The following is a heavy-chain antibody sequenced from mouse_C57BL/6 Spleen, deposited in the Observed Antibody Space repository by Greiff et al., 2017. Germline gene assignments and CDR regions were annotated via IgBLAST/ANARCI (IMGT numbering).Heavy chain of an antibody. CDR3: ARDERRFAY. J-gene: IGHJ3*01. CDR2: ISYDGSN. Sequence: EVQLQESGPGLVKPSQSLSLTCSVTGYSITSGYYWNWIRQFPGNKLEWMGYISYDGSNNYNPSLKNRISITRDTSKNQFFLKLNSVTTEDTATYYCARDERRFAYWGQGTLVTVSA. CDR1: GYSITSGYY. V-gene: IGHV3-6*01.